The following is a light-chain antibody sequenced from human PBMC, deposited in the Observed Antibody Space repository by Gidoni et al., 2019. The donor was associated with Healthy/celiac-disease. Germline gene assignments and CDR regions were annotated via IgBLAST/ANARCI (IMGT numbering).Light chain of an antibody. CDR2: GDS. J-gene: IGLJ2*01. Sequence: SYVLTQPPFVSVAPGQTARITCGGNNIGSKSVHWYQQKPGQAPVLVVYGDSDRPSGIPERFSGSNSGTTATLTISRVEVGDEADYYCQVWDNNSAHVVFGGGTKLTVL. CDR1: NIGSKS. CDR3: QVWDNNSAHVV. V-gene: IGLV3-21*02.